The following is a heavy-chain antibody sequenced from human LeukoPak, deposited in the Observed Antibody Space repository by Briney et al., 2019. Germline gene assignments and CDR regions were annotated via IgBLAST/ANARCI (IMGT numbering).Heavy chain of an antibody. CDR3: AKVGGDILTGPNPLYYYYGMDV. V-gene: IGHV3-23*01. CDR1: GFTFSSYA. Sequence: PGGSLRLSCAASGFTFSSYAMSWVRQAPGKGLEWVSAISGSGGSTYYADSVKGRFTISRDNSKNTLYLQMNSLRAEDTAVYYCAKVGGDILTGPNPLYYYYGMDVWGQGTTVTVSS. CDR2: ISGSGGST. D-gene: IGHD3-9*01. J-gene: IGHJ6*02.